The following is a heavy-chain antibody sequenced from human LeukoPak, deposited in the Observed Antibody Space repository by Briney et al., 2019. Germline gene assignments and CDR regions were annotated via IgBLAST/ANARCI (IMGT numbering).Heavy chain of an antibody. CDR3: AIGQGVITWGGADVYDV. V-gene: IGHV1-18*01. Sequence: KVSCKASGDTFTNYGINWVRQTPGQRPEWMGWFSTYNGDTKYAQKLKGRLTLTADTLKTTAYMELRTLISDDTATYYCAIGQGVITWGGADVYDVWGQGTTVIVSS. D-gene: IGHD3-16*01. CDR1: GDTFTNYG. CDR2: FSTYNGDT. J-gene: IGHJ3*01.